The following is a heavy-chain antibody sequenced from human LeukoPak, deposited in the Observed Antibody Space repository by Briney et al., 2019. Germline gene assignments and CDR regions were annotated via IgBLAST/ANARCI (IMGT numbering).Heavy chain of an antibody. J-gene: IGHJ5*02. CDR2: IYYSGST. Sequence: SETLSLTCTVSGGSISSYYWSWIRQPPGKGLEWIGYIYYSGSTNYNPSLKSRVIISVDTSKNQFSLKLSSVTAADTAVYYCARLPRSWFDPWGQGTLVTVSS. V-gene: IGHV4-59*01. CDR1: GGSISSYY. CDR3: ARLPRSWFDP.